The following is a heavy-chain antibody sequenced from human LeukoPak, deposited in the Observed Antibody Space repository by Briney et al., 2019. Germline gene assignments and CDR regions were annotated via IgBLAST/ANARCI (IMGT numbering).Heavy chain of an antibody. CDR3: ARAISSIAVAGFDY. CDR1: GYTFTGYY. CDR2: INPNSGGT. J-gene: IGHJ4*02. D-gene: IGHD6-19*01. Sequence: ASVTVSCKASGYTFTGYYMHWVRQAPGQGLEWMGWINPNSGGTNYAQKFQGRVTMTRDTSISTAYMELSRLRSDDTAVYYCARAISSIAVAGFDYWGQGTLVTVSS. V-gene: IGHV1-2*02.